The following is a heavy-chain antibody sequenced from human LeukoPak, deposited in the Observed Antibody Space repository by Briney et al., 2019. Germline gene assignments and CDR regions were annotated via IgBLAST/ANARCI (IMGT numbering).Heavy chain of an antibody. V-gene: IGHV3-30-3*01. Sequence: GGSLRLSCAASGFTFSSYAMHWVRQAPGKGLEWVAVISYDGSNKYYADPVKGRFTISRDNSKNTLYLQMNSLRAEDTAVYYCARDRSQIETVGTIFDYWGQGTLVTVSS. D-gene: IGHD7-27*01. CDR1: GFTFSSYA. CDR3: ARDRSQIETVGTIFDY. J-gene: IGHJ4*02. CDR2: ISYDGSNK.